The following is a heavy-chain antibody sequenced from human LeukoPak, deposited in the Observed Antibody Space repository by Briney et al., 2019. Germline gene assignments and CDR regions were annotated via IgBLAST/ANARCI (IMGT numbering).Heavy chain of an antibody. D-gene: IGHD4-17*01. V-gene: IGHV4-59*01. CDR1: GGSISSYY. Sequence: SETLSLTCTVSGGSISSYYWSWIRQPPGKGLDYIGYVHYSGSTNYNPSLRSRVTISVDTSRNQFSLNLTSATVADTAIYYCAGSTVGNWFDPWGQGTLVTVSS. CDR3: AGSTVGNWFDP. CDR2: VHYSGST. J-gene: IGHJ5*02.